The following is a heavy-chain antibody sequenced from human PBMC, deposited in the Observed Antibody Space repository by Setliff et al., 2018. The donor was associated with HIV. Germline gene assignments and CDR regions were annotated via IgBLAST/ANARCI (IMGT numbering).Heavy chain of an antibody. Sequence: SETLSLTCAVYGGSFNGYYWNWIRQSPGKGLEWIGEINHSGSINYNPTLMSRLTISIDTSKNQFSLKLTSVTAADTALYFCARGGGGSWFDKPTYYYMDVWGKGTKVTVSS. V-gene: IGHV4-34*01. CDR1: GGSFNGYY. CDR3: ARGGGGSWFDKPTYYYMDV. J-gene: IGHJ6*03. CDR2: INHSGSI. D-gene: IGHD3-10*01.